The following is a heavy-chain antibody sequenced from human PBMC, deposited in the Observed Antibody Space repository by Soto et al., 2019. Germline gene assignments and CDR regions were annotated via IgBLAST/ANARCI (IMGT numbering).Heavy chain of an antibody. CDR1: AASFSKYY. D-gene: IGHD3-16*01. Sequence: SETLSLTCTVSAASFSKYYWSWIRQPPGKGLEWIGYIYFNGNTNYNPSLKRRVAISIDTSKKQVSLNLTSVTDADTAVYYCASVTFGGVVLAHWGQGTLVTVSS. J-gene: IGHJ4*02. V-gene: IGHV4-59*01. CDR2: IYFNGNT. CDR3: ASVTFGGVVLAH.